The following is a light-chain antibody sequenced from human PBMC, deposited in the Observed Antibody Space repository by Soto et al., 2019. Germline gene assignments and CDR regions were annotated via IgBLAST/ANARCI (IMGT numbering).Light chain of an antibody. V-gene: IGLV1-51*02. CDR1: TSNIRNNY. J-gene: IGLJ3*02. CDR3: GTWDTSLSSGV. CDR2: END. Sequence: QSVLTQPPSVSAAPGQKVTISCSGSTSNIRNNYVSWYQQLPGTAPKLLIYENDKRPSGIPDRFSGSKSGASATLGITGLQTGDEPDYYCGTWDTSLSSGVFGGGTKVTVL.